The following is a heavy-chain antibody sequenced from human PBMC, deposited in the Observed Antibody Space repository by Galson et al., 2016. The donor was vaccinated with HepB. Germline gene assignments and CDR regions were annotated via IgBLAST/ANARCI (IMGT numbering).Heavy chain of an antibody. D-gene: IGHD3-22*01. CDR2: IGTTGSGDII. J-gene: IGHJ4*02. V-gene: IGHV3-11*01. Sequence: SLRLSCAASGFTFGDYYMSWIRQAPGKGLEWISYIGTTGSGDIIYYAESVKGRFTVSRDNDENSLYLQMNSLRVEDTAVYFCARAARRNPMIVVIGTHYDSWGQGTQVTVSS. CDR1: GFTFGDYY. CDR3: ARAARRNPMIVVIGTHYDS.